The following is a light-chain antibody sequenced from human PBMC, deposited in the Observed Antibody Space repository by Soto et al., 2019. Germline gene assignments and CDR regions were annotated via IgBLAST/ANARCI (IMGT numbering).Light chain of an antibody. Sequence: EIVMTQSPATLSVSPGERATLSCRASQSVSSNLAWYQQKPGQAPRLLIYGASTRVTGIPARFSGSGSGTEFTLTISSLQSEDFAVYYCQQYNNFWPFGQGTKVEIK. J-gene: IGKJ1*01. CDR3: QQYNNFWP. V-gene: IGKV3-15*01. CDR1: QSVSSN. CDR2: GAS.